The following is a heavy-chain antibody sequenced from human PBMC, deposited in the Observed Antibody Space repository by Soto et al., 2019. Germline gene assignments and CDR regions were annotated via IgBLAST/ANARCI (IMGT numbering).Heavy chain of an antibody. Sequence: EVQLVESGGGLVKPGGSLRLSCAASGFTFSNAWMNWVRQAPGKGLEWVGRIKSKTDGGTTDYAAPVKGRFTISRDDSKNTLYLKINSLKTENAAVYYCTTDQRGPYYDFWSGLYYGMDVWGQGTTVTVCS. J-gene: IGHJ6*02. CDR2: IKSKTDGGTT. CDR1: GFTFSNAW. V-gene: IGHV3-15*07. D-gene: IGHD3-3*01. CDR3: TTDQRGPYYDFWSGLYYGMDV.